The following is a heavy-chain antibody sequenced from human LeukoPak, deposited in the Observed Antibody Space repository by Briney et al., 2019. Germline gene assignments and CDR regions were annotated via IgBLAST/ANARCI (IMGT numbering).Heavy chain of an antibody. CDR3: ARRAGAYSHPYDY. V-gene: IGHV3-21*04. D-gene: IGHD4/OR15-4a*01. Sequence: SGGSLRLSCAASGFTFSSYSMNWVRQAPGKGLEWVSSISSSSSYIYYADSVKGRFTISRDNAKNSLYLQMNSLRAEDTAVYYCARRAGAYSHPYDYWGQGTLVTDSS. CDR1: GFTFSSYS. J-gene: IGHJ4*02. CDR2: ISSSSSYI.